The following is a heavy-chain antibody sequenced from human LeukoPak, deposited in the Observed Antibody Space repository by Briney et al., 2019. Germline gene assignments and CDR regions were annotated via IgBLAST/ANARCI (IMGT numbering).Heavy chain of an antibody. V-gene: IGHV3-48*04. Sequence: GGSLRLSCAASGFTFSSYSMNWVRQAPGKGLEWLSYISGSGSTIYSADSVKGRFTTSRDNAKNSLYLQMNSLRAEDTAVYYCARDLLAAPYYFDYWGQGTLVTVSS. J-gene: IGHJ4*02. D-gene: IGHD3-3*01. CDR3: ARDLLAAPYYFDY. CDR1: GFTFSSYS. CDR2: ISGSGSTI.